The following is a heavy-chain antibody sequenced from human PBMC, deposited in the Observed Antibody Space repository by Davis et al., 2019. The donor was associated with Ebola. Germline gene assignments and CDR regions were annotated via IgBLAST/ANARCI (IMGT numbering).Heavy chain of an antibody. Sequence: GGSLRLSCAASGFTFSTYAMGWVRQAPGKGLEWVSDISSGGGAPYYADSVKGRFTTFRDNPKNTLYLQMNSLRAEDTAVYYCAREAAVAFFDYWGQGTLVTVSS. V-gene: IGHV3-23*01. D-gene: IGHD6-19*01. CDR2: ISSGGGAP. CDR3: AREAAVAFFDY. CDR1: GFTFSTYA. J-gene: IGHJ4*02.